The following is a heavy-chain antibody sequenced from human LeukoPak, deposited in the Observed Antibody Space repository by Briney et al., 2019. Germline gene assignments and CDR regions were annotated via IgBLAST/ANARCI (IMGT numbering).Heavy chain of an antibody. Sequence: PGGSLRLSCAASGFTFSSYAMSWVRQAPGKGLEWVSAISGGGGATFYADSVEGRFTISRDNSKNTLYLQMNGLRAEDTAVYYCAKDRRGNAPRGAFDIWGQGTMVTVSS. D-gene: IGHD1-1*01. CDR3: AKDRRGNAPRGAFDI. CDR1: GFTFSSYA. CDR2: ISGGGGAT. J-gene: IGHJ3*02. V-gene: IGHV3-23*01.